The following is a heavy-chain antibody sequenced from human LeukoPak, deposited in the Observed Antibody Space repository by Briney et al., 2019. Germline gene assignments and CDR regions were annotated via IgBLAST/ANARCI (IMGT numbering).Heavy chain of an antibody. Sequence: SGGSLRLSCAASGFTVSSNYMTWVRQAPGGGLEWVSVTYTDGSTYYADSVKGRFTISRDNSKNTVYLQMSSLRAEDTAVYYCARAGPAHYGMDVWGQGTTVTVSS. V-gene: IGHV3-66*01. CDR3: ARAGPAHYGMDV. CDR2: TYTDGST. CDR1: GFTVSSNY. J-gene: IGHJ6*02. D-gene: IGHD7-27*01.